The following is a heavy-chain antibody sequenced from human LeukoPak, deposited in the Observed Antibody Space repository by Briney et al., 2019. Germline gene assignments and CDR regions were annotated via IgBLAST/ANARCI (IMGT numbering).Heavy chain of an antibody. D-gene: IGHD3-10*01. J-gene: IGHJ5*02. CDR1: GFTFSSYG. Sequence: PGGSLRLSCAASGFTFSSYGMHWVRQAPGKGLEWVAVIWYDGSNKYYADSVKGRFTISRDNSKNTLYLQMNSLRAEDTAVYYRAKDHYYGSGSQNWFDPWGQGTLVTVSS. CDR3: AKDHYYGSGSQNWFDP. CDR2: IWYDGSNK. V-gene: IGHV3-33*06.